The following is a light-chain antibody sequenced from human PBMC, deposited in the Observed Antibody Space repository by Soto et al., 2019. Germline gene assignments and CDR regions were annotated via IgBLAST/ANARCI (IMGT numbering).Light chain of an antibody. CDR2: GAS. Sequence: EIVMTQSPATLSVSPLERXTLXRKASQSVSSNLAWYQQKPGQAPRLLIYGASTRATGIPARFSGSGSGTEFTLTISRLDPEDFAVYYCQQYGSSPKTFGQGTKVDIK. CDR3: QQYGSSPKT. V-gene: IGKV3-15*01. CDR1: QSVSSN. J-gene: IGKJ1*01.